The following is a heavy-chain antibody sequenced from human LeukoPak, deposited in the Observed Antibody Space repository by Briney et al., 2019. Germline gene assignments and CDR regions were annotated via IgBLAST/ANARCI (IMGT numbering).Heavy chain of an antibody. CDR2: IYSGGST. CDR1: GFTVSSNY. J-gene: IGHJ4*02. D-gene: IGHD3-16*01. CDR3: ARDLGNPFDY. V-gene: IGHV3-66*01. Sequence: GGSLGLSCAASGFTVSSNYMSWVRQAPGKGLEWVSVIYSGGSTYYADSAKGRFTISRDNSKNTLYLQMNSLRAEDTAVYYCARDLGNPFDYWGQGTLVTVSS.